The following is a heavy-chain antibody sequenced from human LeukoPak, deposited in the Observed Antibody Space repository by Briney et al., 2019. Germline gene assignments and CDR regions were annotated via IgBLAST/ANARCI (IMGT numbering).Heavy chain of an antibody. CDR3: ARGPTTVTRAFDY. V-gene: IGHV4-34*01. CDR1: GVSFSGYY. D-gene: IGHD4-17*01. CDR2: INHSGST. J-gene: IGHJ4*02. Sequence: PSETLSLTCAVYGVSFSGYYWTWIRQPPGKGVEGIGEINHSGSTNYNPSHKSRVTISVDTSKNQFSLKLSSVTAADTAVYYCARGPTTVTRAFDYWGQGTLVTVSS.